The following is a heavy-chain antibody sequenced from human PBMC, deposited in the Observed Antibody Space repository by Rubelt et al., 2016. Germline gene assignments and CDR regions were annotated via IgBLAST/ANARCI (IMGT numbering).Heavy chain of an antibody. CDR2: FNHSGST. V-gene: IGHV4-34*01. D-gene: IGHD3-10*01. CDR1: GGSFSGYY. J-gene: IGHJ5*02. CDR3: ARHYGRFDP. Sequence: QVQLQQWGAGLLKPSETLSLTCAVYGGSFSGYYWSWIRQPPGKGLQWIGEFNHSGSTNYNPSHRGRVTISVDTSKNQFSLRLSSVTAADTAGYYCARHYGRFDPWGQGTLVTVSS.